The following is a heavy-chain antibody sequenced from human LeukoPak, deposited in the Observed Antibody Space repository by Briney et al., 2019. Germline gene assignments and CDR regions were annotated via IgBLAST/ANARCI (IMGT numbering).Heavy chain of an antibody. CDR2: INHSGST. CDR3: ARGQGCGGSCPFGRFDP. Sequence: PSETLSLTCAVYGGSFSGYYWSWIRQPPGKGLEWIGEINHSGSTNYNPSLKSRVTISVDTSKNQFSLKLSSVTAADTAVYYCARGQGCGGSCPFGRFDPWGQGTLVTVSS. V-gene: IGHV4-34*01. D-gene: IGHD2-15*01. J-gene: IGHJ5*02. CDR1: GGSFSGYY.